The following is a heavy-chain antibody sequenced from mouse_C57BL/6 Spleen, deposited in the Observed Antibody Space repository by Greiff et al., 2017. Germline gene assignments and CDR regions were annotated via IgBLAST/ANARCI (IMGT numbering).Heavy chain of an antibody. Sequence: VKLQPPGAELVKPGASVQMSCKASGYTFTSYWTTWVKQRPGQGLEWIGDIYPGSGSTNYNEKFKSKATLTVDTSSSTAYMQLSSLTSEDSAVYYCARSDGGYAMDYWGQGTSVTVSS. CDR1: GYTFTSYW. D-gene: IGHD1-2*01. V-gene: IGHV1-55*01. CDR3: ARSDGGYAMDY. J-gene: IGHJ4*01. CDR2: IYPGSGST.